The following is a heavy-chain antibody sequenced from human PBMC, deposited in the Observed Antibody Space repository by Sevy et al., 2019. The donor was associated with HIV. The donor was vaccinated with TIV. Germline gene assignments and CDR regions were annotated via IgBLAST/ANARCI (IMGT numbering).Heavy chain of an antibody. CDR2: ISGSGARS. V-gene: IGHV3-23*01. CDR1: GFTFSGHA. D-gene: IGHD2-15*01. J-gene: IGHJ4*02. CDR3: TSLAATGGPKWYGPLDY. Sequence: GGSLRLSCVVSGFTFSGHAMHWVRQVPGKGLQWVSGISGSGARSDYAESVKGRFSISRDNSQNTLYLQMNSLAVEDTAVYFCTSLAATGGPKWYGPLDYWGQGTLVTVSS.